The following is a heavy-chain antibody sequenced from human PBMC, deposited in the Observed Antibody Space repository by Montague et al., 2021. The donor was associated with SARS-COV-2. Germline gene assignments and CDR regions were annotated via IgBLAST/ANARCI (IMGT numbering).Heavy chain of an antibody. D-gene: IGHD3-22*01. CDR1: GGSISSSSYY. V-gene: IGHV4-39*01. Sequence: SETLSLTCTVSGGSISSSSYYWGWIRQPPGKGLEWIGSINYSGSTYYNPSLKSRVTISVDTSKNQFSLKLISVTAADTAVYYCASPTYYYDSSGSDAFDIWGQGTMVTVSS. J-gene: IGHJ3*02. CDR2: INYSGST. CDR3: ASPTYYYDSSGSDAFDI.